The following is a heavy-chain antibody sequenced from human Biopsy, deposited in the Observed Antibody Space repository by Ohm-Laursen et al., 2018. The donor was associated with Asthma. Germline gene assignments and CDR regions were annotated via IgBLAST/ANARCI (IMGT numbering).Heavy chain of an antibody. CDR3: ARARSGNYFDY. V-gene: IGHV3-23*01. CDR2: ISGSGTPI. Sequence: SLRLSCAASGYTFSNYAMNWVRQAPGRGLEWVSAISGSGTPIYYANSVKGRFTISRDNSKNTLYLQLNSLRAGDTAVYYCARARSGNYFDYWGQGTLVTVSS. D-gene: IGHD5-12*01. J-gene: IGHJ4*02. CDR1: GYTFSNYA.